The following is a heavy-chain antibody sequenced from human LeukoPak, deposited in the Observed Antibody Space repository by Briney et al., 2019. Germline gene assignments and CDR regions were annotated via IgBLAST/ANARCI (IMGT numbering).Heavy chain of an antibody. CDR2: IYYSGST. CDR1: GGSISSYY. J-gene: IGHJ4*02. CDR3: ARAGRRWLQQILPDY. Sequence: SETLSLTCTVSGGSISSYYWSWVRQAPGKGLEWIGYIYYSGSTSYSASLKSGVTISVDTSKNQFSLKPSSVTAADTAVYYCARAGRRWLQQILPDYWGQGTLVTVSS. V-gene: IGHV4-59*01. D-gene: IGHD5-24*01.